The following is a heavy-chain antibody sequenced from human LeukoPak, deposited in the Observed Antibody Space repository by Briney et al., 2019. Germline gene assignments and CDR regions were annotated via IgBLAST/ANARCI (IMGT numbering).Heavy chain of an antibody. CDR1: GFTFSSYA. CDR3: ARAAGNFDY. J-gene: IGHJ4*02. Sequence: GGSLRLSCAASGFTFSSYAMHWVRQAPGKGLEWVAVISYDGSNKYYADSVKGRFTISRDNPKNTLYLQMNSLRAEDTAVYYCARAAGNFDYWGQGTLVTVSS. CDR2: ISYDGSNK. V-gene: IGHV3-30-3*01.